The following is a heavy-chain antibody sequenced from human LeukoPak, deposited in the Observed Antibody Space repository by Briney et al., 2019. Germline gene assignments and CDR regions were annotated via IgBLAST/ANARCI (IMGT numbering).Heavy chain of an antibody. Sequence: PGGSLRLSCAASGFTFSSYSMNWVRQAPGKGLEWVSSISSSSSYIYYADSVKGRFTISRDNAKNSLYLQMNSLRAEDTAVYYCARVPGYSSSWYISYYYYYYMDVWGKGTTVIVSS. J-gene: IGHJ6*03. CDR3: ARVPGYSSSWYISYYYYYYMDV. CDR1: GFTFSSYS. D-gene: IGHD6-13*01. CDR2: ISSSSSYI. V-gene: IGHV3-21*01.